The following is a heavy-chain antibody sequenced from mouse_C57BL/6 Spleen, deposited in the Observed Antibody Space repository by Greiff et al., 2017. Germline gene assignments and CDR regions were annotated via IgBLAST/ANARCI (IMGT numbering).Heavy chain of an antibody. CDR1: GYTFTSSW. CDR3: ARGEVIYYYGSSGGAMDY. CDR2: IDPNSGGT. D-gene: IGHD1-1*01. V-gene: IGHV1-72*01. Sequence: QVQLQQSGAELVKPGASVKLSCKASGYTFTSSWMHWVKQRPGRGLEWIGRIDPNSGGTKYNEKFKSKATLTVDKPSSTAYMQLSSLTSEDSAVYYCARGEVIYYYGSSGGAMDYWGQGTSVTVSS. J-gene: IGHJ4*01.